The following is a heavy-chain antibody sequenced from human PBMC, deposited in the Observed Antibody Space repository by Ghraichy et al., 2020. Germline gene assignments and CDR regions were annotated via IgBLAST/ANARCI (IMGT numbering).Heavy chain of an antibody. CDR2: ISGSGGST. J-gene: IGHJ4*02. V-gene: IGHV3-23*01. D-gene: IGHD4-17*01. Sequence: GGSLRLSCAASGFTFSSYAMSWVRQAPGKGLEWVSAISGSGGSTYYADSVKGRFTISRDNSKNTLYLQMNSLRAEDTAVYYCAKLGTTTLFSSGNYFDYWGQGTLVTVSS. CDR3: AKLGTTTLFSSGNYFDY. CDR1: GFTFSSYA.